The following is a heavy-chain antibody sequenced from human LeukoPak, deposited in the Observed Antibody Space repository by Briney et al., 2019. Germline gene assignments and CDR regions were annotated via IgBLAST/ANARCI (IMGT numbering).Heavy chain of an antibody. V-gene: IGHV3-23*01. CDR3: AKRESGGFDY. CDR2: ISGSGART. Sequence: GGSLRLSCAASGFTFSSYAMSWVRQAPGKGLEWVSAISGSGARTYYADSVKGRFTISRDNSKNTLYLQMNSLRAEDTAVYYCAKRESGGFDYWGQGTLVTVSS. D-gene: IGHD2-15*01. J-gene: IGHJ4*02. CDR1: GFTFSSYA.